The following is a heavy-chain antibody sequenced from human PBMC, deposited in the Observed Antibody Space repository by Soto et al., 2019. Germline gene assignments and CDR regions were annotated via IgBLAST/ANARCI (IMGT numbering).Heavy chain of an antibody. J-gene: IGHJ4*02. CDR1: GDSIKSNVW. V-gene: IGHV4-4*02. Sequence: PSETLSLTCSVSGDSIKSNVWWSWVRQSPGKALEWIGEVFHKGITNYNPSLWGRVTMSVDKANNQFSLMLTSVTAADTGIYYCARDAAVPGEADRFDYWGQGILVTVSS. CDR2: VFHKGIT. D-gene: IGHD6-19*01. CDR3: ARDAAVPGEADRFDY.